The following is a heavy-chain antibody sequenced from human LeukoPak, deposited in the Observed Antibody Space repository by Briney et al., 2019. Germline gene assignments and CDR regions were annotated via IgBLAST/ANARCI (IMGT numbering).Heavy chain of an antibody. CDR3: ARGALREVIDDY. Sequence: ASVKVSCKASGGTFSSYAISWVRQAPGQGLEWMGGIIPIFGTANYAQKFQGRVTITADESTSTAYMELSSLRSDDTAVYYCARGALREVIDDYWGQGTLVTVSS. CDR2: IIPIFGTA. CDR1: GGTFSSYA. D-gene: IGHD2-21*01. J-gene: IGHJ4*02. V-gene: IGHV1-69*13.